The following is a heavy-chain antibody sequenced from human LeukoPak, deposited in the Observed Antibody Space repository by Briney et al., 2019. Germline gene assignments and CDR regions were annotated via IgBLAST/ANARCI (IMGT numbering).Heavy chain of an antibody. J-gene: IGHJ4*02. CDR2: INQDGSEK. Sequence: GGSLRLSCAASGFTLSNYWMGWVRRAPGKGLEWVANINQDGSEKHYVDFLKGRFTISRDNANNSLYLQMNSLRAEDTAVYYCVRETFHGSGAPRYDYWGQGTLVTVSS. CDR3: VRETFHGSGAPRYDY. D-gene: IGHD3-10*01. V-gene: IGHV3-7*01. CDR1: GFTLSNYW.